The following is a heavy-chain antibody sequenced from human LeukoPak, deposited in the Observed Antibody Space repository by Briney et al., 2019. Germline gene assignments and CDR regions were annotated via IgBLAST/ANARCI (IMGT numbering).Heavy chain of an antibody. CDR3: VREDWGSGTIIDY. J-gene: IGHJ4*02. D-gene: IGHD1-14*01. CDR1: GFTLSRHH. Sequence: ASVKVSCKASGFTLSRHHISWVRQAPGQGLEWMGWIDGNAGDTIYAQRFQGRVTMTRDTSTTTAYMELRSLRLDDTAVYYCVREDWGSGTIIDYWGQRTLVTVSS. V-gene: IGHV1-18*01. CDR2: IDGNAGDT.